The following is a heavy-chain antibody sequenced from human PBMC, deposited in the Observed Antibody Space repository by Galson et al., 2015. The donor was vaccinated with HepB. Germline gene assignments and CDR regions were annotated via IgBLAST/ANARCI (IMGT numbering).Heavy chain of an antibody. D-gene: IGHD4-23*01. Sequence: QSGAEVKKPGESLKISCWGSGYSFTNYWISWVRQMPGKGLEWMGVIYPDDSDTIYSPSFQGQVTISVDKSISTAYLQWNSLKASDTAMYYCARAYGGNRPPDYWGQGTLVTVSS. J-gene: IGHJ4*02. CDR2: IYPDDSDT. V-gene: IGHV5-51*01. CDR1: GYSFTNYW. CDR3: ARAYGGNRPPDY.